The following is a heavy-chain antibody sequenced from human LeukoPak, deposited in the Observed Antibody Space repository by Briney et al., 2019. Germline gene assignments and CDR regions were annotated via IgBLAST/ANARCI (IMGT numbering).Heavy chain of an antibody. CDR3: AKGYSSSWYYWFDP. J-gene: IGHJ5*02. V-gene: IGHV3-9*03. CDR2: ISWNSGSI. D-gene: IGHD6-13*01. CDR1: GFTFDDYA. Sequence: GGSLRLSCAASGFTFDDYAMHWVRQAPGKGLEWVSGISWNSGSIGYADSVKGRFTISRDNAKNSLYLHMNSLRAEDMALYYCAKGYSSSWYYWFDPWGQGTLVTVST.